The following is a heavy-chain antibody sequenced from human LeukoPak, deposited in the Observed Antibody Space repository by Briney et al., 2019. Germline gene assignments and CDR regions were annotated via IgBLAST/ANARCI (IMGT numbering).Heavy chain of an antibody. CDR3: ARDPRLRRGSAYYFDY. CDR1: GGTFSSYA. CDR2: IIPIFGTA. V-gene: IGHV1-69*06. D-gene: IGHD5-12*01. J-gene: IGHJ4*02. Sequence: GASVKVSCKASGGTFSSYAISWVRQAPGQGLEWMGGIIPIFGTANYAQKFQGRVTITADKSTSTAYMELSSLRSEDTAVYYCARDPRLRRGSAYYFDYWGQGTLVTVSS.